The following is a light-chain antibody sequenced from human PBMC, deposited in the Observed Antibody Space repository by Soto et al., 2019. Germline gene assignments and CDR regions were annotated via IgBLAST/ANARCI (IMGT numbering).Light chain of an antibody. J-gene: IGKJ1*01. V-gene: IGKV1-5*03. CDR3: QQYNTYSWA. Sequence: DIKMTQSPSTLSASEGDRVTITCRASRSITTWLAWYQQKPWRAPTLLVYKASTLATGVPSRFSASGSGPEFTLTLSRLQADDFATYYCQQYNTYSWAFGQGTKVEIK. CDR2: KAS. CDR1: RSITTW.